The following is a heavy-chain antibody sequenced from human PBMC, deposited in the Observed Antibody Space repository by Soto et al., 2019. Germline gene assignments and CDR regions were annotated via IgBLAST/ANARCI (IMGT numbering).Heavy chain of an antibody. CDR3: ARVRGGGSEYFFDY. Sequence: GASVKVSCKASGYTFTRYNVHWVRQAPGQGLEWMAIINLSGGATYYVQKFEGRVTLTTDTSTSTVYMELSSLRSDDTAVYYCARVRGGGSEYFFDYWGQGTLVTVSS. V-gene: IGHV1-46*01. D-gene: IGHD2-15*01. CDR1: GYTFTRYN. CDR2: INLSGGAT. J-gene: IGHJ4*02.